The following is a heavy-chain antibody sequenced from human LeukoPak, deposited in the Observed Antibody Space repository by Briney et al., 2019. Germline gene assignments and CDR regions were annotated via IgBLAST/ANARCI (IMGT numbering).Heavy chain of an antibody. CDR1: GFTFSEST. D-gene: IGHD1-7*01. Sequence: GGSLRLSCAASGFTFSESTMHWVRQAPGKGLEWVSSIGTSGKYIYYADSVKGRFTVSRDNAKNSLFLQMHSLRADDTAVQSCACKTGTTYYYYYYMDLWGTGTTVTVSS. CDR2: IGTSGKYI. J-gene: IGHJ6*03. CDR3: ACKTGTTYYYYYYMDL. V-gene: IGHV3-21*01.